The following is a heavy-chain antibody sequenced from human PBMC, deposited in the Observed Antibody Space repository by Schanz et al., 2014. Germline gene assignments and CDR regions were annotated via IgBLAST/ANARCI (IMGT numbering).Heavy chain of an antibody. D-gene: IGHD2-2*01. Sequence: QVQLVQSGAEVRKPGASVKVSCKASGYTFTSYGIKWVRQAPGQGLEWMGIINPSGGGTSYALRFQDRVTVTRDTSRSTVYMELSSLRSEDTAVYYCARAPTAYCSDTNCLGTPFDYWGQGTLVTGSS. CDR1: GYTFTSYG. CDR3: ARAPTAYCSDTNCLGTPFDY. J-gene: IGHJ4*02. CDR2: INPSGGGT. V-gene: IGHV1-46*03.